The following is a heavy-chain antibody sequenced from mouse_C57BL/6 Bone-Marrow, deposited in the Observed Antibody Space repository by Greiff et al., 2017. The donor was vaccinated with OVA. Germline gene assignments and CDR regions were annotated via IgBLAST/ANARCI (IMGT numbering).Heavy chain of an antibody. CDR1: GFTFSSYG. CDR2: ISSGGSYT. D-gene: IGHD1-1*01. CDR3: ARRGYYGSPFAY. Sequence: EVQLKESGGDLVKPGGSLKLSCAASGFTFSSYGMSWVRQTPDKRLEWVATISSGGSYTYYPDSVKGRFTISRDNAKNTLYLQMSSLKSEDTAMYYCARRGYYGSPFAYWGQGTLVTVSA. J-gene: IGHJ3*01. V-gene: IGHV5-6*01.